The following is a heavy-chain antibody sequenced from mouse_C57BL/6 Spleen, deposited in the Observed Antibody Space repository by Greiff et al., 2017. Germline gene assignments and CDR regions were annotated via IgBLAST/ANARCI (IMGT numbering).Heavy chain of an antibody. J-gene: IGHJ2*01. CDR3: ARSGGTTVVAPFDY. CDR2: IDPSDSYT. Sequence: QVQLQQPGAELVMPGASVKLSCKASGYTFTSYWMHWVKQRPGQGLEWIGEIDPSDSYTNYNQKFKGKSTLTVDKSSSTAYMQLSSLTSEDSAVYYGARSGGTTVVAPFDYWGQGTTLTVSS. D-gene: IGHD1-1*01. CDR1: GYTFTSYW. V-gene: IGHV1-69*01.